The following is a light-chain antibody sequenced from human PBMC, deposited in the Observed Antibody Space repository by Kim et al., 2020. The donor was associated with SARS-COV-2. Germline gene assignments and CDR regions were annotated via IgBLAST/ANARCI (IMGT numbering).Light chain of an antibody. Sequence: SIGDRVTVTCRASQDIGNYLNWYQQKPGKGPRLLIYAASTLKSGVPSRFSGDGSCTDFTLVISGLQLDDFATYFCQQSYSSPRFTFGPGTKVDIK. V-gene: IGKV1-39*01. J-gene: IGKJ3*01. CDR2: AAS. CDR3: QQSYSSPRFT. CDR1: QDIGNY.